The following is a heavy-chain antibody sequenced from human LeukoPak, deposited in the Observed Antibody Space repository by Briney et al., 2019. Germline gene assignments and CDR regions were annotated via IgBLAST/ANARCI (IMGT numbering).Heavy chain of an antibody. J-gene: IGHJ4*02. CDR2: INPSGGST. CDR1: RYTFSNYY. Sequence: ASVKVSCKASRYTFSNYYMHWVRQAPGQGLEWMGLINPSGGSTNYAQKFQGRVTMTRDTSTSTVYMELSSLRSEDTAVYYCAEDGGDRSSTNCLYYFDYWGQGTLVTVSS. V-gene: IGHV1-46*01. D-gene: IGHD2-2*01. CDR3: AEDGGDRSSTNCLYYFDY.